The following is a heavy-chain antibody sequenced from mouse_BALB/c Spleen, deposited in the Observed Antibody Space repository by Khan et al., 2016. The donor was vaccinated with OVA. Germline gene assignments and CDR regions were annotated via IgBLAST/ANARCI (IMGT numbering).Heavy chain of an antibody. D-gene: IGHD2-2*01. Sequence: EVELVESGGDLVKPGGSLKLSCAASGFTFSNYDMSWVRQTPDKRLEWVATICSAGSYTYYPDSVKGRFTISRDTATNTLYLQISSLKSEDTAMDYCARRGYDAAWFAYWGQGTLVTVSA. CDR1: GFTFSNYD. CDR2: ICSAGSYT. V-gene: IGHV5-6*01. J-gene: IGHJ3*01. CDR3: ARRGYDAAWFAY.